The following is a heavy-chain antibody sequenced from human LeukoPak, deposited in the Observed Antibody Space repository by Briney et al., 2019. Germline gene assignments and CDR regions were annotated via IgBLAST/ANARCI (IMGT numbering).Heavy chain of an antibody. CDR2: IYSSGST. D-gene: IGHD3-3*01. V-gene: IGHV4-59*01. CDR1: GFTISSNY. Sequence: SETLTLTCTVSGFTISSNYWSWIRQAPGKGLEWIGNIYSSGSTYYNHSLKSRVTISVDTSKNQFSLKLSAVTAADTAVYYCARGIFGVVPKTFYYWGEGSLVTVSS. CDR3: ARGIFGVVPKTFYY. J-gene: IGHJ4*02.